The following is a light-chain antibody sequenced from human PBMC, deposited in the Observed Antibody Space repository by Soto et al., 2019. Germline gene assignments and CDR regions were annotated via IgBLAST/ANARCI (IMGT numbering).Light chain of an antibody. CDR3: QQYNSYSPTWT. Sequence: DIQLTQSPSTLSASVGDRVTITCRASQTISNWLAWYQQRPGKAPQLLISDASRLESGVPSRFSGSGSGTEFTLTISSLQPDDFATYYCQQYNSYSPTWTFGQGTKVDIK. CDR1: QTISNW. CDR2: DAS. J-gene: IGKJ1*01. V-gene: IGKV1-5*01.